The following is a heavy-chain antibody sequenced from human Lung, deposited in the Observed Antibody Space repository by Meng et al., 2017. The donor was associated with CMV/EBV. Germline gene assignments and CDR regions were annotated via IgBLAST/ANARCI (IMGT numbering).Heavy chain of an antibody. J-gene: IGHJ6*02. D-gene: IGHD6-6*01. V-gene: IGHV3-21*01. CDR2: ISSSSSYI. CDR3: ARDSSSSYYYYYYYYGMDV. Sequence: GGSXRLXCAASGFTFSSYSMNWVRQAPGKGLEWVSSISSSSSYIYYADSVKGRFTISRDNAKNSLYLQMNSLRAEDTAVYYCARDSSSSYYYYYYYYGMDVGXQGTXVTVSS. CDR1: GFTFSSYS.